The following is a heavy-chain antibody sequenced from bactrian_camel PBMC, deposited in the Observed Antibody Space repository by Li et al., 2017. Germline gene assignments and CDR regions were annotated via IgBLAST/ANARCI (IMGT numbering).Heavy chain of an antibody. J-gene: IGHJ6*01. CDR2: MDSGGRKT. CDR1: GFIFSSHY. Sequence: HVQLVASGGGLVQPGGSLRLSCAASGFIFSSHYMTWVRQVPGKGLEWVTSMDSGGRKTYSKDSVKGRYTISRDNAKSTVYLQMNNLKSEDTALYYCASGYAKAYFTGGAFGYWGQGTQVTVS. CDR3: ASGYAKAYFTGGAFGY. V-gene: IGHV3-2*01. D-gene: IGHD5*01.